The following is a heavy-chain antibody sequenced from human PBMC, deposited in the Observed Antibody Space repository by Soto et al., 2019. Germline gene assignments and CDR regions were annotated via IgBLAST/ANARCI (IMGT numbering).Heavy chain of an antibody. V-gene: IGHV2-70*01. CDR3: ARIEVFGASPENYGMDV. Sequence: SGPTLVNPTQTLTLTCTFSGFSLSTSGMCVSWIRQPPGKALEWLALIDWDDDKYYSTSLKTRLTISKDTSKNQVVLTMTNMDPVDTATYYCARIEVFGASPENYGMDVWGQGTTVTVSS. CDR2: IDWDDDK. CDR1: GFSLSTSGMC. D-gene: IGHD3-10*02. J-gene: IGHJ6*02.